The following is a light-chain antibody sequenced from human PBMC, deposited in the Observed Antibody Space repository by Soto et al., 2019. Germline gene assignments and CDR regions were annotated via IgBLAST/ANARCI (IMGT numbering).Light chain of an antibody. CDR1: SSNIGTNT. J-gene: IGLJ3*02. CDR3: AAWADSLNGVV. V-gene: IGLV1-44*01. CDR2: SSN. Sequence: QSVLTQPPSASGTPGQRVTISCSGASSNIGTNTVNWYQQLPGTAPKLLIYSSNHRPSGVPDRFSGSKSGTSASLAISGLQSEDEADYYCAAWADSLNGVVFGGGTKVTVL.